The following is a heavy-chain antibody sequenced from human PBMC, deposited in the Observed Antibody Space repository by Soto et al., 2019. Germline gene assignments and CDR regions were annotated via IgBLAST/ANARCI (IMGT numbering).Heavy chain of an antibody. CDR1: GYTFTSYA. D-gene: IGHD5-12*01. V-gene: IGHV1-3*01. Sequence: GASVKVSCKASGYTFTSYAMHWVRQAPGQRLEWMGWINAGNGNTKYSQKFQGRVTITRDTSASTAYMELSSLRSEDTAVYYCGGEVVAMIIEWSGYYRYVLAFWGQGTSVTVS. CDR3: GGEVVAMIIEWSGYYRYVLAF. J-gene: IGHJ6*02. CDR2: INAGNGNT.